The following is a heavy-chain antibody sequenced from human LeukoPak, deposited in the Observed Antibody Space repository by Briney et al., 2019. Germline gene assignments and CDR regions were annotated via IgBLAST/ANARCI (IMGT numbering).Heavy chain of an antibody. J-gene: IGHJ4*02. CDR1: GFTFDDYG. D-gene: IGHD2-2*01. CDR3: ARDYSPGRSSTSCYDY. CDR2: INWNGGST. Sequence: RGSLRLSCAASGFTFDDYGMSWIRQAPGKGLEWVSGINWNGGSTGYADSVKGRFTISRDNAKNSLYLQMNSLRAEDTALYYCARDYSPGRSSTSCYDYWGQGTLVTVSS. V-gene: IGHV3-20*04.